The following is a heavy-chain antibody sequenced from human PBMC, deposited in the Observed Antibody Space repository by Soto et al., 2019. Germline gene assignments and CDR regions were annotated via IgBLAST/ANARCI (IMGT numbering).Heavy chain of an antibody. V-gene: IGHV1-3*01. CDR3: ARDHRNAVYFDY. D-gene: IGHD1-1*01. J-gene: IGHJ4*02. Sequence: ASVKVSCKASGYTFSTYTIHWVRQAPGQRLEWMGWITPDNGNTYFSQKFQGRVTVSRDTSASTAYLELSSLTSEDTAVYYCARDHRNAVYFDYCGQGYLVTVSS. CDR2: ITPDNGNT. CDR1: GYTFSTYT.